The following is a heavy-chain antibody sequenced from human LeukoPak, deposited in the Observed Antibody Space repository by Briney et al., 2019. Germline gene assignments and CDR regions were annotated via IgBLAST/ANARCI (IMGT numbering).Heavy chain of an antibody. CDR2: IYYSGST. J-gene: IGHJ5*02. Sequence: KSSETLSLTCTVSGGSISSSSYYWGWIRQPPGKGLEWIGSIYYSGSTYYNPSLKSRVTISVDTSKNQLSLKLSSLTAADTAVYYCARHEYSGSYYGLSWFDPWGQGTLVTVSS. CDR3: ARHEYSGSYYGLSWFDP. D-gene: IGHD1-26*01. V-gene: IGHV4-39*01. CDR1: GGSISSSSYY.